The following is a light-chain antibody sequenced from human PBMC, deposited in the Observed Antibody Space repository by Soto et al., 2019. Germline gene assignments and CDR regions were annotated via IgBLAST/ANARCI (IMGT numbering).Light chain of an antibody. V-gene: IGKV1-5*01. CDR2: DAS. CDR1: QSVNSW. J-gene: IGKJ4*01. Sequence: DIQMTQSPSTLSASVGERVSITCRAGQSVNSWLAWYQQRPGKAPKLLIYDASTLESGVPSRFSGSGSGTEFTLTISSLQPDDFATYYCHQYNSYHTFGGGTKVDIK. CDR3: HQYNSYHT.